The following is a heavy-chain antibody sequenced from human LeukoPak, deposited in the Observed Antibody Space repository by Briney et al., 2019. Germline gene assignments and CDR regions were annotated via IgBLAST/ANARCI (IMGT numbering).Heavy chain of an antibody. J-gene: IGHJ4*02. D-gene: IGHD3-10*01. CDR2: ISSSSYI. CDR3: ARDFDYYGSGSYYDY. Sequence: PGGSLRLSCAASGFTFSSYSMNWVRQAPGKGLEWVSSISSSSYIYYADSVKGRFTISRDNAKNSLYLQMNSLRAEDTAVYYCARDFDYYGSGSYYDYWGQGTLVTVSS. CDR1: GFTFSSYS. V-gene: IGHV3-21*01.